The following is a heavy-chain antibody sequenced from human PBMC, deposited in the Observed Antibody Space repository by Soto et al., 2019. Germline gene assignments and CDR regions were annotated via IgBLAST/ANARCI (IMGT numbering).Heavy chain of an antibody. D-gene: IGHD3-3*01. Sequence: PGGSLRLSCAASGFTFSSYWMSWVRQAPGKGLEWVANIKQDGSEKYYVDSVKGRFTISRDNAKNSLYLQMNSLRAEDTAVYYCAREPVLRFLEWLLGPPETDYYYMDVWGKETTVTVSS. CDR1: GFTFSSYW. CDR2: IKQDGSEK. J-gene: IGHJ6*03. CDR3: AREPVLRFLEWLLGPPETDYYYMDV. V-gene: IGHV3-7*01.